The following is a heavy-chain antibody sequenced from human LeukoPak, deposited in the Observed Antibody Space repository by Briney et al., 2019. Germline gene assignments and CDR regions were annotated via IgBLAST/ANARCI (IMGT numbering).Heavy chain of an antibody. J-gene: IGHJ4*02. D-gene: IGHD6-19*01. CDR1: GYTFTGYY. V-gene: IGHV1-2*02. CDR3: ARVRYSSGKFDY. CDR2: INPNSGGT. Sequence: GASVKVSCKASGYTFTGYYMHWVRQAPGQGLEWMGWINPNSGGTNYAQRFQGRVTMTRDTSISTAYMELSRLRSDDTAVYYCARVRYSSGKFDYWGQGTLVTVSS.